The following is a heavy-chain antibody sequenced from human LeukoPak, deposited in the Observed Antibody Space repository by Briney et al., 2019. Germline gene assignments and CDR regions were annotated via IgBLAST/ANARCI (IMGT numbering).Heavy chain of an antibody. D-gene: IGHD3-22*01. V-gene: IGHV4-31*03. CDR3: ARDSPVYDSSGYSPLYYYYYYYMDV. J-gene: IGHJ6*03. CDR2: IYYSGST. CDR1: GGSISSGGYY. Sequence: PSETLSLTCTVFGGSISSGGYYWSWVRQHPGKGLEWIGYIYYSGSTYYNPSLKSRVTISVDTSKNQFSLKLSSVTAADTAVYYCARDSPVYDSSGYSPLYYYYYYYMDVWGKGTTVTVSS.